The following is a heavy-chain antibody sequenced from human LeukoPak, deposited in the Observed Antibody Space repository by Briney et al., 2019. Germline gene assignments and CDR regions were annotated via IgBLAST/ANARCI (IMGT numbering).Heavy chain of an antibody. J-gene: IGHJ4*02. Sequence: PGGSLRLSCAASGFTFSDYWMSWVRQAPGKGLEWVANIKQDGNEKYYVDAVKGRFTVSRDNAKNSLYLQLNSLRAEDTALYYCATHNDWRYDYWGQGTLVTASS. V-gene: IGHV3-7*01. CDR1: GFTFSDYW. CDR3: ATHNDWRYDY. CDR2: IKQDGNEK. D-gene: IGHD2-21*01.